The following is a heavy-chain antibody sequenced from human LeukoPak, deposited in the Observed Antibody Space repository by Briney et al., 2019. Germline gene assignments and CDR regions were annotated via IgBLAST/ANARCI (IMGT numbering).Heavy chain of an antibody. D-gene: IGHD4-17*01. J-gene: IGHJ3*02. CDR3: ARGGYGDYNRGRNAFGI. CDR1: GDSISSGDYY. CDR2: IYYSGST. Sequence: SQTLSLTCTVSGDSISSGDYYWSWIRQPPGKGLEWIGYIYYSGSTNYNPSLKSRVTISVDTSRNRFSLRLSSVTAADTAVYYCARGGYGDYNRGRNAFGIWGQGTVVSVSS. V-gene: IGHV4-61*08.